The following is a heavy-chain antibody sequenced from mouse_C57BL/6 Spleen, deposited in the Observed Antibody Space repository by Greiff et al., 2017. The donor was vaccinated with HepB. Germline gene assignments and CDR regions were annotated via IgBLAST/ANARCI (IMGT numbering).Heavy chain of an antibody. CDR1: GYTFTDYN. D-gene: IGHD1-1*01. CDR3: ARSYYGSSYNDY. V-gene: IGHV1-22*01. Sequence: EVKLQESGPELVKPGASVKMSCKASGYTFTDYNMHWVKQSHGKSLEWIGYINPNNGGTSYNQKFKGKATLTVNKSSSTAYMELRSLTSEDSAVYYCARSYYGSSYNDYWGQGTTLTVSS. CDR2: INPNNGGT. J-gene: IGHJ2*01.